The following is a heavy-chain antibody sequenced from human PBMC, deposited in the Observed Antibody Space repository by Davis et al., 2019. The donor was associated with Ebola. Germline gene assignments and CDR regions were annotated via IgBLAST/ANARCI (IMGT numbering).Heavy chain of an antibody. CDR3: AREAALTLGAFDY. D-gene: IGHD7-27*01. V-gene: IGHV3-64*01. J-gene: IGHJ4*02. CDR2: ISSNGGST. Sequence: GESLKISCAASGFTFSSYAMHWVRQAPGKGLEYVSAISSNGGSTYYANSVKGRFTISRDNSKNTLYLQMGSLRAEDMAVYYCAREAALTLGAFDYWGQGTLVTVSS. CDR1: GFTFSSYA.